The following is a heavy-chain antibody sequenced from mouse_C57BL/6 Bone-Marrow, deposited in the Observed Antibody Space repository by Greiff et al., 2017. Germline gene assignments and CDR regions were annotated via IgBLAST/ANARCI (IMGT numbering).Heavy chain of an antibody. J-gene: IGHJ2*01. CDR1: GFTFSSYA. CDR2: ISSGGDYI. V-gene: IGHV5-9-1*02. Sequence: EVKLVESGEGLVKPGGSLKLSCAASGFTFSSYAMSWVRQTPEKRLEWVAYISSGGDYIYYADTVKGRFTISRDNARNTLYLQMSSLKSEDTAMYYCTRASITTVVADYFDYWGQGTTLTVSS. CDR3: TRASITTVVADYFDY. D-gene: IGHD1-1*01.